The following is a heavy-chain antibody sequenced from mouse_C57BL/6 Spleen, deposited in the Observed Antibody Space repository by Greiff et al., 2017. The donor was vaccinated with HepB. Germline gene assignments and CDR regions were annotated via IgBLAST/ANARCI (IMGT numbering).Heavy chain of an antibody. Sequence: EVQLQQSVAELVRPGASVKLSCTASGFNIKNTYMHWVKQRPEQGLEWIGRIDPANGNTKYAPKFQGKATITADTSSNTAYLQLSSLTSEDTAIYYCARVDYGSSYDWYFDGWGTGTTVTVAS. D-gene: IGHD1-1*01. CDR3: ARVDYGSSYDWYFDG. J-gene: IGHJ1*03. CDR1: GFNIKNTY. V-gene: IGHV14-3*01. CDR2: IDPANGNT.